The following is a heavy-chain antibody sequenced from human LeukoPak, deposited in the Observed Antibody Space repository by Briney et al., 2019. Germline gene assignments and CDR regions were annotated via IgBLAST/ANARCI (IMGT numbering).Heavy chain of an antibody. CDR1: GGSISSYY. V-gene: IGHV4-59*04. Sequence: SETLSLTCTVSGGSISSYYWSWIRQPPGKGLEWIGYIYYSGSTYYNPSLKSRVTISVDTSKNQFSLKLSSVTAADTAVYYCARHGYYYYYMDVWGKGTTVTVSS. CDR3: ARHGYYYYYMDV. J-gene: IGHJ6*03. CDR2: IYYSGST.